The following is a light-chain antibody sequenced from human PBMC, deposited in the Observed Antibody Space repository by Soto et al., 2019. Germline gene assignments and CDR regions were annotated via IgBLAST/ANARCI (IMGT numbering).Light chain of an antibody. CDR3: QQRSSWPPWT. CDR2: DAS. CDR1: QSVSSY. V-gene: IGKV3-11*01. Sequence: EIVLTQSPATLSVSPGERATLSCRASQSVSSYVAWYQQKPGQAPRLLIYDASNRATGIPARFSGSGSGTDFTLTISSLEPEDFAVYYCQQRSSWPPWTFGQGTKVEIK. J-gene: IGKJ1*01.